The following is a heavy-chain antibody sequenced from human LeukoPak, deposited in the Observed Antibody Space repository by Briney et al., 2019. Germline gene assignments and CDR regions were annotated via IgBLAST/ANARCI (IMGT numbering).Heavy chain of an antibody. J-gene: IGHJ1*01. CDR3: ATAPNWLQLGYFHQ. CDR1: GFTFSTYD. Sequence: GGSLRLSCAASGFTFSTYDMRGVRQAPGKGLDWVAFIPYDGSNEYYADSVKGRFTVSRDSSKNMLDRQMNSLTPEAPAVYYCATAPNWLQLGYFHQGGQGTLVTVSS. V-gene: IGHV3-30*02. CDR2: IPYDGSNE. D-gene: IGHD5-24*01.